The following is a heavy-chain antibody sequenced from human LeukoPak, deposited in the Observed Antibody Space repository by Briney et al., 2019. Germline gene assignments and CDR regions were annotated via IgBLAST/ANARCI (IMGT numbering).Heavy chain of an antibody. CDR3: AKAEKRDGHNEGSVFDY. D-gene: IGHD5-24*01. Sequence: ASVKVSCKVSGYTLTELSMHWVRQAPGKGLEWMGGFDPEDGETIYAQKFRGRVTMTEDTSTDTAYMELSSLRSEDTAVYYCAKAEKRDGHNEGSVFDYWGQGTLVTVSS. V-gene: IGHV1-24*01. CDR2: FDPEDGET. CDR1: GYTLTELS. J-gene: IGHJ4*02.